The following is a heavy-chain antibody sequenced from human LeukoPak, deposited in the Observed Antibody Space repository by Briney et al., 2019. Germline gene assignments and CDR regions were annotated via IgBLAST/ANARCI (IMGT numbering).Heavy chain of an antibody. V-gene: IGHV3-21*01. CDR2: ISSSSSYI. J-gene: IGHJ4*02. CDR3: ARGTGTGRVSTFDY. CDR1: GFTFSSYS. D-gene: IGHD1-1*01. Sequence: GGSLRLSCAASGFTFSSYSMNWVRQAPGKGLEWVSSISSSSSYIYYADSVKGRFTISRDNAKNSLYLQMNSLRAEDTAVYYCARGTGTGRVSTFDYWGQGTLVTVSS.